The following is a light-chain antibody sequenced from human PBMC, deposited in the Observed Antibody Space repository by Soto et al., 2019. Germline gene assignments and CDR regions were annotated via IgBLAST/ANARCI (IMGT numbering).Light chain of an antibody. CDR2: GAS. CDR3: QQYNNWTPIT. J-gene: IGKJ5*01. CDR1: QSVSSN. Sequence: EIVMTQSPATLSVSPGERATLSCRASQSVSSNLAWYQQKPGQAPRLLIFGASTRATGIPARFSGSGSGADFTLTISSLQSEDSAVYYCQQYNNWTPITFGQGTRLEIK. V-gene: IGKV3-15*01.